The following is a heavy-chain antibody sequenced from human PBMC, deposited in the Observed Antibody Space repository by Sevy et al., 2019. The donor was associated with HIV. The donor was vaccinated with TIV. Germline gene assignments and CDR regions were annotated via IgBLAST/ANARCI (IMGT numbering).Heavy chain of an antibody. Sequence: ASVKVSCKASGYTFTGYYMHWVRQAPGQGLEWMGWINPNSGGTDYAQKFQVRVTMTRDTSISIAYMELSRLRSDDTAVYFCAKDRWCIPAAGAGVFDYWGQGALVTVSS. CDR2: INPNSGGT. D-gene: IGHD6-13*01. J-gene: IGHJ4*02. CDR3: AKDRWCIPAAGAGVFDY. V-gene: IGHV1-2*02. CDR1: GYTFTGYY.